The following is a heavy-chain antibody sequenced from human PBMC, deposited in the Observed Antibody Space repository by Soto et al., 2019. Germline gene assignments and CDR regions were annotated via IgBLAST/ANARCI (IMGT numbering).Heavy chain of an antibody. J-gene: IGHJ6*02. Sequence: SETLSLTCTVSGGSISSWSSYWGWIRQPPGKGLEWIGSIDYSGNTYYDPCLQSRVTISVDTSKNHFSLKLSSVTAADTALYYCARRRTSYGLDVWGQGTTVTVSS. CDR1: GGSISSWSSY. CDR3: ARRRTSYGLDV. CDR2: IDYSGNT. V-gene: IGHV4-39*02.